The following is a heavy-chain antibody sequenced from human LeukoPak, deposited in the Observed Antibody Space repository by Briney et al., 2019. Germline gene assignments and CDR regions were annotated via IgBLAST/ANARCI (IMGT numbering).Heavy chain of an antibody. D-gene: IGHD6-19*01. CDR1: VYTFTRHS. CDR3: ARDNNGWAWYY. V-gene: IGHV1-46*01. J-gene: IGHJ4*02. Sequence: GASVNVSCKTSVYTFTRHSMHWVRQAPGQGLEWMGIINPNGGRTTYAQKIQDRVTMTRDMSTGTMYMEMSSLRSEDTAVYYCARDNNGWAWYYWGQGTLVTVPS. CDR2: INPNGGRT.